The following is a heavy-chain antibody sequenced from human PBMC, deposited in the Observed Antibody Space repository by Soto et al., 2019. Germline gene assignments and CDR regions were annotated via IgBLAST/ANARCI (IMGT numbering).Heavy chain of an antibody. CDR1: GGSISSSSYY. J-gene: IGHJ3*02. CDR3: ARRYGQIAFDI. V-gene: IGHV4-39*07. D-gene: IGHD3-10*01. CDR2: IYYSGST. Sequence: SENLSLTCTVSGGSISSSSYYWGWIRQPPGKGLEWIGSIYYSGSTYYNPSLKSRVTISVDTSKNQFSLKLSSVTAADTAVYYGARRYGQIAFDIWGQGTIVT.